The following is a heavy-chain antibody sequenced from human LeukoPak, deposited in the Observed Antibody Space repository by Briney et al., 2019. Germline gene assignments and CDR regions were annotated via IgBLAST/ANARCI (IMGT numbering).Heavy chain of an antibody. CDR3: AKDYDWYEY. D-gene: IGHD1-20*01. V-gene: IGHV3-23*03. CDR2: INSGGANI. J-gene: IGHJ4*02. CDR1: GFTLSNYA. Sequence: GGSLRLSCAASGFTLSNYAMTWVRQSPGKGLEWVSVINSGGANIDYADSVKGRFTISRDNSKNTLFLQMNSLRPEDTAVYYCAKDYDWYEYWGQGTLVTVSS.